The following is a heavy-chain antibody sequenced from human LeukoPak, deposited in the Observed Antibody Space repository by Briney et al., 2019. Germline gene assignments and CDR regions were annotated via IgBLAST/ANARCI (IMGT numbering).Heavy chain of an antibody. CDR1: GSSFSSYA. CDR2: ISGSAATS. V-gene: IGHV3-23*01. Sequence: GGSLRLSCAASGSSFSSYALTWVRQAPGKGLEWVSSISGSAATSYYADSVRGRFTISRDFSKNTLFLQMNNLRAEDTAVYYCAKDSRYSGSGTRKGDAFDIWGQGTMVTVSS. J-gene: IGHJ3*02. D-gene: IGHD3-10*01. CDR3: AKDSRYSGSGTRKGDAFDI.